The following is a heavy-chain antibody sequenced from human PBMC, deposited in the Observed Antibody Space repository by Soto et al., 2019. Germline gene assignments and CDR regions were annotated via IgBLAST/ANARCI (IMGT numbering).Heavy chain of an antibody. CDR2: IYHSGST. CDR3: ARTPDI. CDR1: GGSIRCGGYS. V-gene: IGHV4-30-2*01. J-gene: IGHJ3*02. Sequence: PSETLSHTCPVSGGSIRCGGYSWSWIRQPPGKGPEWIGYIYHSGSTYYNPSLKSRVTISVDRSKNQFSLKLSSVTAADTAVYYCARTPDIWGQGTMVT.